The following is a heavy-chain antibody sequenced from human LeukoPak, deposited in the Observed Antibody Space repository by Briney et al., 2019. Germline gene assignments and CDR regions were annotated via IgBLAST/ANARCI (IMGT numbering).Heavy chain of an antibody. J-gene: IGHJ5*02. CDR3: ARLRYSSGPRMGFDP. D-gene: IGHD6-19*01. Sequence: SETLSLTCTVSGGSISSYYWSWIRQPPGKGLEWIGNIYYSGSTNYNPPLKSRVTISVDTSKNQFSLKLSSVTAADTAVYYCARLRYSSGPRMGFDPWGQGTLVTVSS. V-gene: IGHV4-59*08. CDR1: GGSISSYY. CDR2: IYYSGST.